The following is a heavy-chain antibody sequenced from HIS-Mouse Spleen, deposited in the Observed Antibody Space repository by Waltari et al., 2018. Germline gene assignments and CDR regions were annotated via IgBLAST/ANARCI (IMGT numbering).Heavy chain of an antibody. Sequence: EVQLVASGGGVVKPGGSLRLSCAASGVTFRSYGMNWVRQAPGKGLEWVSSISSSSSYIYYADSVKGRFTISRDNAKNSLYLQMNSLRAEDTAVYYCASLYYDILTGYYRDYWGQGTLVTVSS. CDR1: GVTFRSYG. CDR2: ISSSSSYI. V-gene: IGHV3-21*01. J-gene: IGHJ4*02. CDR3: ASLYYDILTGYYRDY. D-gene: IGHD3-9*01.